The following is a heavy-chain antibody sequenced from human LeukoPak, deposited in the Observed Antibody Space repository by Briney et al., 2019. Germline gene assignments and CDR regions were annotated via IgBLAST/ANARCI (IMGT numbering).Heavy chain of an antibody. D-gene: IGHD2-15*01. CDR2: INTNTGNP. V-gene: IGHV7-4-1*02. CDR1: GYTFISYA. CDR3: ARCLLGGSCLNFDY. J-gene: IGHJ4*02. Sequence: ASVKASCKASGYTFISYAMNWVRQAPGQGLEWMGWINTNTGNPTYAQGFTGRFVFSLDTSVSTAYLQISSLKAEDTAVYYCARCLLGGSCLNFDYWGQGTLVTVSS.